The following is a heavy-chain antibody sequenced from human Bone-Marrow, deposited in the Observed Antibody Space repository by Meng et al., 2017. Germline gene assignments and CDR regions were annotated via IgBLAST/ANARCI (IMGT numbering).Heavy chain of an antibody. V-gene: IGHV4-30-4*01. D-gene: IGHD2-21*01. Sequence: QVQLQESGSGLVKPSQTLSPTCTVFGGSIRGGDYYWSWIRQPPGKGLEWIGYIHFSGSTYYNPSLNSRITISEDMSRNQFSLRLTSVTSADMAVYYCARVNSDCGGVMCYKGWFDPWGQGTLVTVSS. CDR2: IHFSGST. CDR1: GGSIRGGDYY. J-gene: IGHJ5*02. CDR3: ARVNSDCGGVMCYKGWFDP.